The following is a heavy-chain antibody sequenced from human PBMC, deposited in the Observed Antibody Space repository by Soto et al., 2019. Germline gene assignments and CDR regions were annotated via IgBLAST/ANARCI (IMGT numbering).Heavy chain of an antibody. Sequence: SETLSLTCTVSGGSISSYYWTWIRQPPGKGLEWIGYINYSGITNYNPSLKSRVTISIDTSKNQFSLKLSSVTAADTAVYYCTRLYGDGFDYWGQGTLVTVSS. CDR3: TRLYGDGFDY. CDR1: GGSISSYY. V-gene: IGHV4-59*08. D-gene: IGHD4-17*01. CDR2: INYSGIT. J-gene: IGHJ4*02.